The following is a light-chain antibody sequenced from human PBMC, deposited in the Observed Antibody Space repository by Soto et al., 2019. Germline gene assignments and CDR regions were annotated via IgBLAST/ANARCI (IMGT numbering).Light chain of an antibody. V-gene: IGKV1-39*01. Sequence: DIQMTQSPSSLSASVGDRVTITCRASQSISSYLNWYQQKPGKAPKLLIYAASSLQSGVPSRFSGSGSGTDFKLTISSLQPEDVATYYCQQSYSTPPVTCGQGTKVEIK. CDR1: QSISSY. CDR2: AAS. J-gene: IGKJ1*01. CDR3: QQSYSTPPVT.